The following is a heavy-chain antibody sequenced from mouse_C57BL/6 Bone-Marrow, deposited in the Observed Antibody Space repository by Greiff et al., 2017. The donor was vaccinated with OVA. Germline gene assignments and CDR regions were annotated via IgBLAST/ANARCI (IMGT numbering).Heavy chain of an antibody. V-gene: IGHV1-54*01. D-gene: IGHD2-1*01. CDR3: AGGNSLYARDY. CDR1: GYAFTNYL. J-gene: IGHJ4*01. CDR2: INPGSGGT. Sequence: QVQLQQSGAELVRPGTSVKVSCKASGYAFTNYLIEWVKQRPGQGLEWIGVINPGSGGTNYNEKFKGKATLTADKSSSTAYMQLSSLTSEDSAVYFCAGGNSLYARDYWGQGTSVTVSS.